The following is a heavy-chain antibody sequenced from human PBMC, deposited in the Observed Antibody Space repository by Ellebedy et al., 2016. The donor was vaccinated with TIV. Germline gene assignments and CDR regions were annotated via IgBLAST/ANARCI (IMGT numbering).Heavy chain of an antibody. CDR1: GYTFTSYG. D-gene: IGHD1-1*01. CDR2: ISTYNGNA. V-gene: IGHV1-18*04. J-gene: IGHJ4*02. Sequence: ASVKVSCKASGYTFTSYGISWVRQAPGQGLEWMGWISTYNGNANYAQKLQGRVTMTTDTSTSTVYMELRSLRSDDTAVYYCAGRAYNWNDGSLFDYWGQGTLVTVSS. CDR3: AGRAYNWNDGSLFDY.